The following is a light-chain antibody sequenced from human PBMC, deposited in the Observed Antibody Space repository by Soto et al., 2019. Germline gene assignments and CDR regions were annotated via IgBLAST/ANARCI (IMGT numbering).Light chain of an antibody. J-gene: IGKJ1*01. CDR2: DVS. Sequence: DIQMTQSPSTLSASVGDRVTITCRASESISRWLAWYQQKPGKAPKLLMFDVSNLESGVPSRFSGSGSGTEFTLSISSLHSDDLATYYCQQYDYSRTFGQGTKVDIK. CDR3: QQYDYSRT. CDR1: ESISRW. V-gene: IGKV1-5*01.